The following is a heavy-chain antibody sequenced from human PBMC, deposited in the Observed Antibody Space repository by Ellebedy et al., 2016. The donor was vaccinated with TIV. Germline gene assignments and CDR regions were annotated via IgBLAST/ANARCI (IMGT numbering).Heavy chain of an antibody. CDR1: GFTFSSYS. D-gene: IGHD5-18*01. J-gene: IGHJ6*03. CDR2: ISSSSSYI. V-gene: IGHV3-21*01. Sequence: GESLKISCAASGFTFSSYSMNWVRQAPGKGLEWVSSISSSSSYIYYADSVKGRFTISRDNAKNSLYLQMNSLRAEDTAVYYCARGLRGYSYGSVYWYMDVWGKGTTVTVSS. CDR3: ARGLRGYSYGSVYWYMDV.